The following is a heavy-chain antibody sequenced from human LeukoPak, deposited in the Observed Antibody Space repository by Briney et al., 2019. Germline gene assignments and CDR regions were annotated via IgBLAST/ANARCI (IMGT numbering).Heavy chain of an antibody. J-gene: IGHJ4*02. CDR2: IKQDGSEK. CDR1: GFTFSSYW. V-gene: IGHV3-7*01. CDR3: ARMDIAVAGIFDY. Sequence: GGSLRLSCAASGFTFSSYWMSWVRQAPGKGLEWVANIKQDGSEKDYVDPVKGRFTISRDNAKNSLYLQMNSLRAEDTAVYYCARMDIAVAGIFDYWGQGTLVTVSS. D-gene: IGHD6-19*01.